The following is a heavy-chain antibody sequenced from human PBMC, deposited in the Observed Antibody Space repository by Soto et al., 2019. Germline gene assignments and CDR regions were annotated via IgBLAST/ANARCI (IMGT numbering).Heavy chain of an antibody. D-gene: IGHD3-22*01. J-gene: IGHJ4*02. CDR3: ARSPFYDSSGPLDY. Sequence: PGGSLRLSCAASGFTFSSYAMHWVRQAPGKGLEWVAVISYDGSNKYYADSVKGRFTISRDNSKNTLYLQMNSLRAEDTVVYYCARSPFYDSSGPLDYWGQGTLVTVSS. V-gene: IGHV3-30-3*01. CDR1: GFTFSSYA. CDR2: ISYDGSNK.